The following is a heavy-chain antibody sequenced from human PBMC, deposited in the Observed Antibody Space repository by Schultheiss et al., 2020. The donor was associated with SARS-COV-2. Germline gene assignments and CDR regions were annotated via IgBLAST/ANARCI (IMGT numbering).Heavy chain of an antibody. CDR3: ARGRTRIAARPAYYYYGMDV. J-gene: IGHJ6*02. Sequence: GGSLRLSCAASGFTFSDYYMSWIRQAPGKGLEWVSYISSSGSTIYYADSVKGRFTISRDNAKNSLYLLMNSLRAEDTAVYYCARGRTRIAARPAYYYYGMDVWGQGTTVTVSS. CDR2: ISSSGSTI. D-gene: IGHD6-6*01. V-gene: IGHV3-11*04. CDR1: GFTFSDYY.